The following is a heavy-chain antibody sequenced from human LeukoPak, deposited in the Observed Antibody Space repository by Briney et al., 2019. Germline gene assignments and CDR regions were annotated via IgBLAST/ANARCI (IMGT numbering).Heavy chain of an antibody. CDR1: GYTFTSYG. D-gene: IGHD5-18*01. J-gene: IGHJ4*02. CDR2: ISAYNGNT. V-gene: IGHV1-18*01. CDR3: AREHVDTAMVDPFYFDY. Sequence: ASVKVSCKASGYTFTSYGISWVRQAPGQGLEWMGWISAYNGNTNYAQKLQGRVTMTTDTSTSTAYMELRSLRSEDTAVYYCAREHVDTAMVDPFYFDYWGQGTLVTVSS.